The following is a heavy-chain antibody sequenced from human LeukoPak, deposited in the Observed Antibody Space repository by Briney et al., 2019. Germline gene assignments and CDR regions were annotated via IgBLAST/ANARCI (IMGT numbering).Heavy chain of an antibody. D-gene: IGHD5-24*01. CDR1: GGSISSGSYY. J-gene: IGHJ4*02. CDR3: ARSRWLQIDY. CDR2: IYTSGST. Sequence: SETLSLTCTVSGGSISSGSYYWSRIRQPAGKGLEWIGRIYTSGSTNYNPSLKSRVTISVDTSKNQFSLKLSSVTAADTAVYYCARSRWLQIDYWGQGTLVTVSS. V-gene: IGHV4-61*02.